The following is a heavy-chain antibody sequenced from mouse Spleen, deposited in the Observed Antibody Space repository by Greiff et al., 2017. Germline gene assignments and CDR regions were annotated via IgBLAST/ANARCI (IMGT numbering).Heavy chain of an antibody. CDR2: ISYDGSN. J-gene: IGHJ1*03. D-gene: IGHD2-2*01. Sequence: DVQLQESGPGLVKPSQSLSLTCSVTGYSITSGYYWNWIRQFPGNKLEWMGYISYDGSNNYNPSLKNRISITRDTSKNQFFLKLNSVTTEDTATYYCARDSGYHWYFDVWGTGTTVTVSS. CDR1: GYSITSGYY. CDR3: ARDSGYHWYFDV. V-gene: IGHV3-6*01.